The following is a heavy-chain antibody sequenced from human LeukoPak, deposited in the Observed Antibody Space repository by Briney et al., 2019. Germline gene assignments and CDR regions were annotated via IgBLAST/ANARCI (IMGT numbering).Heavy chain of an antibody. Sequence: ASVTVSCKASGYTFTGYYMHWVRQAPGQGVEWMGWINPNSGGTNYAQKFQGRVTMTRDTAISTAYMELSRLRSDDTAVYYCARVLGYSSGLFDYWGQGTLVTVSS. D-gene: IGHD6-25*01. CDR2: INPNSGGT. CDR1: GYTFTGYY. CDR3: ARVLGYSSGLFDY. V-gene: IGHV1-2*02. J-gene: IGHJ4*02.